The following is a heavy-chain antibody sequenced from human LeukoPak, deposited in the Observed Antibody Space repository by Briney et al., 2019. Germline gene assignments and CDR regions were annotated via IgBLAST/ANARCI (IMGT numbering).Heavy chain of an antibody. V-gene: IGHV4-59*11. J-gene: IGHJ5*02. CDR3: ARALLSHYDFWSGYYVIGWFDP. CDR2: IYYSGST. CDR1: GGSINSHY. D-gene: IGHD3-3*01. Sequence: SESLSLTCTVSGGSINSHYWSWIRQPPGKGLEWIGYIYYSGSTNYNPSLKSRVTISVDTSKNQFSLKLSSVTAADTAVYYCARALLSHYDFWSGYYVIGWFDPWGQGTLVTVSS.